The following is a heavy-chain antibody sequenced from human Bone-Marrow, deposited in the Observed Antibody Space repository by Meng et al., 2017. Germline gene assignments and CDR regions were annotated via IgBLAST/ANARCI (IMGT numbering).Heavy chain of an antibody. CDR1: GFTFISYS. V-gene: IGHV3-21*01. Sequence: GGSLRLSCAASGFTFISYSMNWVRQAPGKGLEWVSSVSSSSSYIYYADSVKVRFTISRDNAKNSLYLQMNSLRAEDTAVYYCARDPRRGDYWGQGTLVTVSS. CDR3: ARDPRRGDY. D-gene: IGHD3-10*01. J-gene: IGHJ4*02. CDR2: VSSSSSYI.